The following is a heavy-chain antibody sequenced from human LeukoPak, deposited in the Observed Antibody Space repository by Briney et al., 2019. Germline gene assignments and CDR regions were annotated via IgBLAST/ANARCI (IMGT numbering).Heavy chain of an antibody. CDR2: IYTSGST. J-gene: IGHJ4*02. CDR1: GGSISSYY. Sequence: SETLSLTCTVSGGSISSYYWSWIRQPAGKGLEWIGRIYTSGSTNYNPSLKSRVTISVDTSKNQFSLKLSSVTAADTAVYYCARHRQLWRGYYFDYWGQGTLVTVSS. V-gene: IGHV4-4*07. CDR3: ARHRQLWRGYYFDY. D-gene: IGHD1-1*01.